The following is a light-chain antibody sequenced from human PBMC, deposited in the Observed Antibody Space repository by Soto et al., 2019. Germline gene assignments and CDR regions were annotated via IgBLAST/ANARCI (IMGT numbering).Light chain of an antibody. J-gene: IGKJ4*01. CDR1: QTISNY. Sequence: EIVLTQSPATLSLSPGERATLFCRASQTISNYLAWYHQKPGQAPRLLIYDASNRAAGIPARFSGSGSGTDFILTISSLEPEDLAVYYCQQRTNWPLSFGGGTKVEIK. CDR2: DAS. V-gene: IGKV3-11*01. CDR3: QQRTNWPLS.